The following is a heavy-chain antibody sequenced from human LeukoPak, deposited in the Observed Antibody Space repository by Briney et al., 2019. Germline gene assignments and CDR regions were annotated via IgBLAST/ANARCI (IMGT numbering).Heavy chain of an antibody. Sequence: SQTLSLTCAVSGGSISSGGCSWSWIRQPPGKGLECIGYIYPSGSTYYNPSLKSRVTISIDRSKNQFSLKLNSVTAADTAVYYCASISPNYDFWSGTLGYWGQGTLVTVSS. J-gene: IGHJ4*02. CDR2: IYPSGST. CDR3: ASISPNYDFWSGTLGY. D-gene: IGHD3-3*01. CDR1: GGSISSGGCS. V-gene: IGHV4-30-2*01.